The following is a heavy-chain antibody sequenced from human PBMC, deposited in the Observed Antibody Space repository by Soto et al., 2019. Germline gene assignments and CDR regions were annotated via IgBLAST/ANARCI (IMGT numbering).Heavy chain of an antibody. J-gene: IGHJ5*02. CDR1: GFSVSTYG. D-gene: IGHD1-1*01. V-gene: IGHV3-23*01. Sequence: GGSLRLSCAASGFSVSTYGMSWVRQAPGRGPEWVSSIGTSGDSTDYADSVKGRFTISTDSSKNTLYLFMHNLRAEDTAVHYCVKEGRSYKFLDAWGQGT. CDR3: VKEGRSYKFLDA. CDR2: IGTSGDST.